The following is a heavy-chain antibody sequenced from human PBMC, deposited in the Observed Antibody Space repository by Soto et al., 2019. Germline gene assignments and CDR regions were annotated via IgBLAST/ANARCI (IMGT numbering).Heavy chain of an antibody. V-gene: IGHV1-69*06. D-gene: IGHD5-12*01. CDR2: IIPIFGTA. Sequence: QVQLVQSGAEVKKPGSSVKVSCKASGGTFSSYAISWVRRAPGQGLEWMGGIIPIFGTANYAQKFQGRVTITADKSTSTAYMELSSLRSEDTAVYYCATSIVDIVAMDPRPACGMDVWGQGTTVTVSS. J-gene: IGHJ6*02. CDR3: ATSIVDIVAMDPRPACGMDV. CDR1: GGTFSSYA.